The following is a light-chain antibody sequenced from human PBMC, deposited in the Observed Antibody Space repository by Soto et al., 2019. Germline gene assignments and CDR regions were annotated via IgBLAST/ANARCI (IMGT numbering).Light chain of an antibody. CDR3: QQLNSYLMYT. CDR2: AAS. J-gene: IGKJ2*01. Sequence: DIQLTQSPSFLSASVGDRVTITCRASQGISSYLAWYQQKPGKAPKLLIYAASTLQSGVPSRFSGSGSGTEFTLTISSLQPEDFPTYYCQQLNSYLMYTFGQGTKLEIK. CDR1: QGISSY. V-gene: IGKV1-9*01.